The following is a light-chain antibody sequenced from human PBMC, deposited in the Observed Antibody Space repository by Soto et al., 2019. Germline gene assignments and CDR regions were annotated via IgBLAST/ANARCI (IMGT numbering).Light chain of an antibody. Sequence: EIVMTQSPATLSVFPVDGATLSCMASQSVSTYVTYLAWYQQKPGQAPRLLIYDASNRATGIPARFSGSGSGTDFTLTISSLEPEDFAVYYCQQRSNWPPVFGGGTKVDI. CDR1: QSVSTY. V-gene: IGKV3-11*01. CDR2: DAS. CDR3: QQRSNWPPV. J-gene: IGKJ4*01.